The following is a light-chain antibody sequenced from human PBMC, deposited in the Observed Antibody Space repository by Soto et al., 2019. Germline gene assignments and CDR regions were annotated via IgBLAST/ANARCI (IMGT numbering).Light chain of an antibody. J-gene: IGLJ1*01. CDR3: SSYTTASTYV. CDR1: SSDVGGYNY. V-gene: IGLV2-14*01. Sequence: QSALTQPPSASGSPGQSVTISCTGTSSDVGGYNYVSWYQRHPGKVPKFLIYEVTNRPSGVPHRFSGSKSGNTASLTISGLQAEDEADYYCSSYTTASTYVFGTGTKVTVL. CDR2: EVT.